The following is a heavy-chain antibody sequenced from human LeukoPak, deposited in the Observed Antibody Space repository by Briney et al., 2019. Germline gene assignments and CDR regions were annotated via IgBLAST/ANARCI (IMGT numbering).Heavy chain of an antibody. Sequence: SETLSLTCAVYGGSFSGYYWSWIRQPPGKGLEWIGEINHSGSTNYNPSLKSRVTISVDTSKNQFSLKLSSVTAADTAVYYCARSSAYDGFDIWGQGTMVTVSS. CDR1: GGSFSGYY. CDR2: INHSGST. CDR3: ARSSAYDGFDI. D-gene: IGHD5-12*01. V-gene: IGHV4-34*01. J-gene: IGHJ3*02.